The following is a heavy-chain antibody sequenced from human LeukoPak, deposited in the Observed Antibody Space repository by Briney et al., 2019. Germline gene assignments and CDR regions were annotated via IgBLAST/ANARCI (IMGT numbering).Heavy chain of an antibody. CDR3: ARGDYGDYVSY. J-gene: IGHJ4*02. CDR1: GGSISSSNW. V-gene: IGHV4-4*02. CDR2: MYHSGST. D-gene: IGHD4-17*01. Sequence: PSETLSLTCAVSGGSISSSNWWSWVRQPPGKGLEWIGEMYHSGSTNYNPSLKSRVTISVDTSKNQFSLKLSSVTAADTAVYYCARGDYGDYVSYWGQGTLVTVSS.